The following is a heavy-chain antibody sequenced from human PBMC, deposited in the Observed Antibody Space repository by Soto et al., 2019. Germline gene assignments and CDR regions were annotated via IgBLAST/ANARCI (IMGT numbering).Heavy chain of an antibody. V-gene: IGHV4-59*01. CDR1: GGSISSYY. CDR3: AREFSNSPEAFDS. D-gene: IGHD6-6*01. J-gene: IGHJ4*02. CDR2: IYHTGTT. Sequence: PSETLSLTCTVSGGSISSYYWSWIRQPPGRGLEWIGYIYHTGTTNYNPSLMSRATISVDTSRNQFSLELSSVTAADTAVYYCAREFSNSPEAFDSWGQGSLVTVSS.